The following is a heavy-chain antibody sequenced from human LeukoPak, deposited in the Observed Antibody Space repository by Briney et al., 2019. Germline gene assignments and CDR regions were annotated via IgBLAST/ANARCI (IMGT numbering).Heavy chain of an antibody. V-gene: IGHV3-48*03. CDR2: ISRSGRTI. J-gene: IGHJ2*01. CDR3: ARVYSGSCYFDL. CDR1: GFTFSSYA. Sequence: PGGSLRLSCAASGFTFSSYAMSWVRQAPGKGLEWVSYISRSGRTIYDADSVKGRFTISRDNAKNSLYLQMNSLRAEDTAVYYCARVYSGSCYFDLWGRGTLVTVSS. D-gene: IGHD5-12*01.